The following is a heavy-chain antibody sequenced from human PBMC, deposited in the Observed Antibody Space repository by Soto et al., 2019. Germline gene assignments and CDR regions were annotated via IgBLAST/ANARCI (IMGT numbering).Heavy chain of an antibody. J-gene: IGHJ6*02. CDR3: ARPALYSSSYYYYYYGMDV. V-gene: IGHV1-69*13. CDR1: GGTFSSYA. CDR2: IIPIFGTA. D-gene: IGHD6-6*01. Sequence: SAKDSCKAFGGTFSSYAIRWVRQAPGHGLEWMGGIIPIFGTANYAQKFQGRVTITADESTSTAYMELSSLRSEDTAVYYCARPALYSSSYYYYYYGMDVWGQGTTVTVSS.